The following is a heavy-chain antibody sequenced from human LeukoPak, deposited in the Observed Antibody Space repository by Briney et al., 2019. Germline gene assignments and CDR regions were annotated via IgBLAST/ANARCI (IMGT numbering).Heavy chain of an antibody. Sequence: PGGSLRLSCAASGFTFSSYGMHWVRQAPDKGLEWVAFIRYDGSNKYYADSVKGRFTISRDNSKNTLSLQMNSLRAEDTAVYYCAKEWELPKDQYNWFDPWGQGTLVTVSS. V-gene: IGHV3-30*02. D-gene: IGHD1-26*01. CDR3: AKEWELPKDQYNWFDP. CDR1: GFTFSSYG. J-gene: IGHJ5*02. CDR2: IRYDGSNK.